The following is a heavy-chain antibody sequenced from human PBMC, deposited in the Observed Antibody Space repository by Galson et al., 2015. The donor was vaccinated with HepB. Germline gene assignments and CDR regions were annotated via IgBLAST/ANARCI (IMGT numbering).Heavy chain of an antibody. CDR3: ASQYYNDDTDYYYLFED. Sequence: SVKVSCKASGGTFSNYAINWGRQAPGQGLEWMGGIILISDTTNYAQKFQGRVTLTADESTNTTYMELSSLRSEDTAVYYCASQYYNDDTDYYYLFEDWGQGTLVTVSS. CDR1: GGTFSNYA. V-gene: IGHV1-69*13. CDR2: IILISDTT. J-gene: IGHJ4*02. D-gene: IGHD3-22*01.